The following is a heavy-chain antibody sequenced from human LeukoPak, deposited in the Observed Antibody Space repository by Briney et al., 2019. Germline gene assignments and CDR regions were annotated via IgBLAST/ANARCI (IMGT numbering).Heavy chain of an antibody. J-gene: IGHJ4*02. CDR3: ARQTGTMPYFDY. CDR1: GGSFSGYY. Sequence: SETLSLTCAVYGGSFSGYYWSWIRQPPGKGLEWIGEINHSGSTNYNPSLKSRVTISVDTSKNQFSLKLSSVTAADTAVYYCARQTGTMPYFDYWGQGTLVTVSS. V-gene: IGHV4-34*01. D-gene: IGHD1-1*01. CDR2: INHSGST.